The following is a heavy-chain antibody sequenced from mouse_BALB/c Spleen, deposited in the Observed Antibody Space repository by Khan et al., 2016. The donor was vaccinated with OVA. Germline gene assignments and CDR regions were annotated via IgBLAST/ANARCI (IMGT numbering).Heavy chain of an antibody. CDR2: LYHYNDVT. CDR1: GYTFVDYV. V-gene: IGHV1S136*01. D-gene: IGHD1-1*01. Sequence: VQLQQSGPELVKPGASVKMSCKASGYTFVDYVIHWVKQKPGQGLEWIGYLYHYNDVTDSTERFIGMATLTLDKSSNTANMDLSSLTSADTAVYYCARSTTYYYTMIYWGPGASVTVSS. J-gene: IGHJ4*01. CDR3: ARSTTYYYTMIY.